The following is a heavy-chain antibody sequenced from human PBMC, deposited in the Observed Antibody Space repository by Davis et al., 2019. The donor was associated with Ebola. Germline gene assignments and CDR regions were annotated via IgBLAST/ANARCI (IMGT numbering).Heavy chain of an antibody. J-gene: IGHJ5*02. D-gene: IGHD3-10*01. V-gene: IGHV3-33*01. CDR1: GFTFSSYG. CDR2: IWYDGSNK. Sequence: GGSLRLSCAASGFTFSSYGMHWVRQAPGKGLEWVAVIWYDGSNKYYADSVKGRFTISRDNSKNTLYLQMNSLRAEDTAVYYCARTWFGESPFDPWGQGTLVTVSS. CDR3: ARTWFGESPFDP.